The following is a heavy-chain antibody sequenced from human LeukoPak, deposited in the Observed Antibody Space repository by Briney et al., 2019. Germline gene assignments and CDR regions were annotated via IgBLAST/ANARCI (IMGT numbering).Heavy chain of an antibody. CDR3: ARGYGSYNYYYYYMDV. V-gene: IGHV4-59*01. CDR1: GGSISSYY. Sequence: SETLSLTCTVSGGSISSYYWSWIRQPPGKGLEWLGYIYYSGSTNYNPSLKSRVTISVDTSKNQFSLKLSSVTAADTAVCYCARGYGSYNYYYYYMDVWGKGTTVTISS. CDR2: IYYSGST. D-gene: IGHD3-10*01. J-gene: IGHJ6*03.